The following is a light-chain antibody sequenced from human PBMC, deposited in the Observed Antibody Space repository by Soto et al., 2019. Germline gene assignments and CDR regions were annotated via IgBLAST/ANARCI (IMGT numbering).Light chain of an antibody. CDR2: GAS. V-gene: IGKV3-15*01. J-gene: IGKJ1*01. CDR1: ESVGRN. CDR3: QQYNEWPS. Sequence: ETVMTQSPATLSASPGERATLSCRASESVGRNLAWYQQKPGQGPRLLIYGASTRATGIPARFSGRGSGTEFTLTISSLQSADFAVYHCQQYNEWPSFGQGTKVEIK.